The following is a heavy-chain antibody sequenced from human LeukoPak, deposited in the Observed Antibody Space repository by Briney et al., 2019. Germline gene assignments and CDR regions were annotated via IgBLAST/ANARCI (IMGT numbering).Heavy chain of an antibody. Sequence: PSETLSLTCTVSGDSISSNGYYWGWIRQPPGKGLEWLGSIHYSGSTQDNPSLKSRVTISIDTSKNQFSLKLSSVTAADTAVYYCARVGDGYNFVATFDPWGQGTLVTVSS. J-gene: IGHJ5*02. D-gene: IGHD5-24*01. CDR2: IHYSGST. V-gene: IGHV4-39*07. CDR1: GDSISSNGYY. CDR3: ARVGDGYNFVATFDP.